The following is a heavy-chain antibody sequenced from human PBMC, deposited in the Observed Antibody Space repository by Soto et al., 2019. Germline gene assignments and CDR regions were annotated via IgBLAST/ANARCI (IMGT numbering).Heavy chain of an antibody. J-gene: IGHJ6*03. CDR2: INAGNGNT. D-gene: IGHD6-19*01. V-gene: IGHV1-3*01. CDR3: ARSGVAEYYYYYMDV. Sequence: GASVKVSCKASGYTFTSYAMHWVRQAPGQRLEWMGWINAGNGNTKYSQKFQGRVTITRDTSASTAYMELSSLRSEDTAVYYCARSGVAEYYYYYMDVWGKGTTVTVSS. CDR1: GYTFTSYA.